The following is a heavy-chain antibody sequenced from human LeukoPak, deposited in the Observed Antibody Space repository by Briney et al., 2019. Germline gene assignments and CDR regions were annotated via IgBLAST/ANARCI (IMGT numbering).Heavy chain of an antibody. CDR1: RFTFNTYA. J-gene: IGHJ4*02. V-gene: IGHV3-23*01. CDR3: AKAPYCSGGTCYSPFDY. Sequence: GGSLRLSCVASRFTFNTYAVNWVRQAPGKGLEWVSGISGSGGNTYYADSVKGRFTISRDNSKNTLYVQMNSLRAEDTAVYYCAKAPYCSGGTCYSPFDYWGQGTLVTVSS. D-gene: IGHD2-15*01. CDR2: ISGSGGNT.